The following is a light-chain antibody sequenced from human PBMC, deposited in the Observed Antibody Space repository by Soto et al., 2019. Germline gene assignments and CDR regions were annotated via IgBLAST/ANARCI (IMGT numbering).Light chain of an antibody. V-gene: IGLV1-51*01. CDR1: SSDIGNNY. J-gene: IGLJ2*01. Sequence: QSVLTQPPSVSAAPGQKVTISCSGTSSDIGNNYVSRYQQLQGTEPKLLIYDSNNRPSGIPDRFSGSKSGTSATLVITGRQTGDEADYYCGTWYRSRNAVVFGGGTKLTVL. CDR2: DSN. CDR3: GTWYRSRNAVV.